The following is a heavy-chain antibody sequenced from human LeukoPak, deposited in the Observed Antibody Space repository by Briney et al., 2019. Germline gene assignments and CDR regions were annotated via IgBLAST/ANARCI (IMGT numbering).Heavy chain of an antibody. CDR2: IYYSGTT. J-gene: IGHJ4*02. V-gene: IGHV4-61*08. CDR1: GGCVSSSGYY. Sequence: SETLSLTCTVSGGCVSSSGYYWTWIRQSPGKALEWIGCIYYSGTTNYNPSLKSRVTISADTSKNQISLKLTSVNSADTAIYYCARGPSERYYESSGYYYFDYWGQGTLVTVSS. CDR3: ARGPSERYYESSGYYYFDY. D-gene: IGHD3-22*01.